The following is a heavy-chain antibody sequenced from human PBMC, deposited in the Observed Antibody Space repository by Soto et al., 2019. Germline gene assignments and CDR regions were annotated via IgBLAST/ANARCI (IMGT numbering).Heavy chain of an antibody. J-gene: IGHJ5*02. CDR1: VGSFSGYY. CDR2: INHSGST. D-gene: IGHD3-10*01. Sequence: QVQLQQWGAGLLKPSETLSLTCAVYVGSFSGYYWSWIRQPPGKGLEWIGEINHSGSTNYNPSLKSRVTISVDTSKNQFSLKLSSVTAADTAVYYCAREGILLWFGEFHIRHNWFDHWGQGTLVTVFS. V-gene: IGHV4-34*01. CDR3: AREGILLWFGEFHIRHNWFDH.